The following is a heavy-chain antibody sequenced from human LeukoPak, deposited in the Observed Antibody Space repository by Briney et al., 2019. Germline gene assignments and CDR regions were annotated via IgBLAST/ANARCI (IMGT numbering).Heavy chain of an antibody. Sequence: PGGSLRLSCAASGFTFSSYSMNWVRQAPGKGLEWVSAISNNGGYTYYADSVQGRFTISRDNSKSTLCLQMNSLRAEDTAVYYCAKQLGYCSDGSCYFPYWGQGTLVTVFS. CDR1: GFTFSSYS. V-gene: IGHV3-23*01. CDR2: ISNNGGYT. CDR3: AKQLGYCSDGSCYFPY. J-gene: IGHJ4*02. D-gene: IGHD2-15*01.